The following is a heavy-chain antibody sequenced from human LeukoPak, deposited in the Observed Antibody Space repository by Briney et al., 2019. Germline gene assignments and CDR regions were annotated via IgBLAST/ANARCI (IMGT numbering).Heavy chain of an antibody. Sequence: GGSLRLSCAASGFSFSTYWMSWVRLAPGKGLEWVANIKPNGSEKYYVASVKGRFTISRDDAKRSLHLQMDSLRAEDTAVYYCAREMPWEPTTLDLWGQGTLVTVSS. CDR3: AREMPWEPTTLDL. CDR1: GFSFSTYW. V-gene: IGHV3-7*01. D-gene: IGHD1-14*01. CDR2: IKPNGSEK. J-gene: IGHJ5*02.